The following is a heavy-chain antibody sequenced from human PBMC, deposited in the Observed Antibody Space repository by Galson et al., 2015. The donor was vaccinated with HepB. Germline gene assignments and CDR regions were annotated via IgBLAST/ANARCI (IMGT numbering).Heavy chain of an antibody. Sequence: ETLSLTCAVYGGSFSGYYWSWIRQPPGKGLEWIGEINHSGSTNYNPSLKSRVTISVDTSKNQFSLKLSSVTAADTAVYYCASCSSTSCYGSWYFDLWGRGTLVTVSS. CDR2: INHSGST. J-gene: IGHJ2*01. D-gene: IGHD2-2*01. CDR1: GGSFSGYY. V-gene: IGHV4-34*01. CDR3: ASCSSTSCYGSWYFDL.